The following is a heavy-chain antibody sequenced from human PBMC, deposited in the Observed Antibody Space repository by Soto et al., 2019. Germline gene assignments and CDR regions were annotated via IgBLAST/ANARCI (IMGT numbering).Heavy chain of an antibody. CDR3: ARARSIAVAGIDYYYYYGMDV. CDR2: ISSSSSTI. V-gene: IGHV3-48*01. D-gene: IGHD6-19*01. J-gene: IGHJ6*02. Sequence: GGSLRLSCAASGFTFSSYSMNWVRQAPGKGLEWVSYISSSSSTIYYADSVKGRFTISRDNAKNSLYLQMNSLRAEDTAVYYCARARSIAVAGIDYYYYYGMDVWGQGTTVTVSS. CDR1: GFTFSSYS.